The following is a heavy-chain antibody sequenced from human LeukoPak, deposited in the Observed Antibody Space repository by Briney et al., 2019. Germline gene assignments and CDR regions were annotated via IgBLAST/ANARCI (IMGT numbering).Heavy chain of an antibody. D-gene: IGHD4-17*01. Sequence: SETLSLTCTVSGGSISSSYYYWGWIRQPPGKXXXXIGSIFYSGSTYYNPSLKSRVTISLDTSKNQFSLRLSSVTAADTAVYYCARHSAVTTFIFDYWGQGTLVTVSS. CDR3: ARHSAVTTFIFDY. J-gene: IGHJ4*02. V-gene: IGHV4-39*01. CDR2: IFYSGST. CDR1: GGSISSSYYY.